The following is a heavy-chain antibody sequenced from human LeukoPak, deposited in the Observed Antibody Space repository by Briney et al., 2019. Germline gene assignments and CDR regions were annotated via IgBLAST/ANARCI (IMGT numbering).Heavy chain of an antibody. Sequence: SGGSLRLSCAASGFTFSSYAMSWVRQAPGKGLEWVSAISGSGGSTYYADSVKGRFTISRDNSKNTLYLQMNSLRAEDTAVYYCATVVVPAAIPKSDWYFDLWGRGTLVTVSS. J-gene: IGHJ2*01. CDR2: ISGSGGST. CDR1: GFTFSSYA. D-gene: IGHD2-2*02. V-gene: IGHV3-23*01. CDR3: ATVVVPAAIPKSDWYFDL.